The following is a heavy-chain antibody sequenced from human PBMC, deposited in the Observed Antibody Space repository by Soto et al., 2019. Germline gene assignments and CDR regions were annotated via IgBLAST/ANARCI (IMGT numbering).Heavy chain of an antibody. V-gene: IGHV3-23*01. CDR3: ANTWDYGSGSYSNPAFDY. Sequence: VHLFESGGVLVQPGGSLRPSCAASGVTFSNNAMTWVRQAPGNGREWVPGIRGSSGSTYYADSVKGRFSITRDNSKNTLYLQMNSLRAEDTAVYFCANTWDYGSGSYSNPAFDYWGQGTLVAVSS. J-gene: IGHJ4*02. CDR1: GVTFSNNA. CDR2: IRGSSGST. D-gene: IGHD3-10*01.